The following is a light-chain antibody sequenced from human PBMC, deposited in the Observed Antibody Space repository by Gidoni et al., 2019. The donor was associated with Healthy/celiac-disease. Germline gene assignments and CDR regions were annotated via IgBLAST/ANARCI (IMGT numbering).Light chain of an antibody. CDR3: QQSSSLPYT. Sequence: EIVLTQSPDFQSVTPKEQVTITCRASQSIGSSLHWYQQKPDQSPKLLIKYAAQSISGVPSRFSGSGSWNDITIIINRLEAEDAATYYCQQSSSLPYTFGQGTKLEIK. CDR1: QSIGSS. J-gene: IGKJ2*01. CDR2: YAA. V-gene: IGKV6-21*02.